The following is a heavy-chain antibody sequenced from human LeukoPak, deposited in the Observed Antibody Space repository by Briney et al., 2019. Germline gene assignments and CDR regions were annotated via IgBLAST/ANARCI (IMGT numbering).Heavy chain of an antibody. CDR3: ARNTLWPIDGGSLDY. CDR1: GYSFTSYW. J-gene: IGHJ4*02. CDR2: IYPADSES. D-gene: IGHD3-10*01. Sequence: GGSLKISCKGSGYSFTSYWIGWVRQMPGKGLEWMGIIYPADSESRYSPSFQGQVTISADKSISTAYLQWSSLKASDTAMYYCARNTLWPIDGGSLDYWGQGTLVTVSS. V-gene: IGHV5-51*01.